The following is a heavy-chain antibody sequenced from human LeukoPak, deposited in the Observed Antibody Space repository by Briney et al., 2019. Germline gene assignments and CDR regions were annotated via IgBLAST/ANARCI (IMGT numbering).Heavy chain of an antibody. CDR2: IIPIFGTA. V-gene: IGHV1-69*13. Sequence: GASVKVSCKASGGTFSSYAISWVRQAPGQGLEWMGGIIPIFGTANYAQKFQGGVTITADESTSTAYMELSSLRSEDTAVYYCARDGYSYGYYYYYGMDVWGQGTTVTVSS. D-gene: IGHD5-18*01. CDR3: ARDGYSYGYYYYYGMDV. J-gene: IGHJ6*02. CDR1: GGTFSSYA.